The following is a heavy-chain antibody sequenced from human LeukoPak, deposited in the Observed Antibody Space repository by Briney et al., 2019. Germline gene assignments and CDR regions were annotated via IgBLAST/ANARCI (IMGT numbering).Heavy chain of an antibody. CDR2: FDPEDGET. D-gene: IGHD3-3*01. Sequence: ASVKVSLTVSGYTLTELSMHWVRQAPGKGLEWMGGFDPEDGETIYAQKFQGRVTMTEDTSTDTAYMELSSLRSEDTAVYYCATDPFITIFGVVTGRAFDIWGQGTMVTVSS. CDR1: GYTLTELS. J-gene: IGHJ3*02. CDR3: ATDPFITIFGVVTGRAFDI. V-gene: IGHV1-24*01.